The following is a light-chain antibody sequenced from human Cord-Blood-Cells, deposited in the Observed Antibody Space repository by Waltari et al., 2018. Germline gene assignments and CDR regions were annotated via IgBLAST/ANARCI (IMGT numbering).Light chain of an antibody. Sequence: QSALTQPPSASGSPGQSVTISCPGTSRDVGGYNYVSWYHQHPGKAPKLMIYEVSKRPSGVPDRFSGSKSGNTASLTVSGLQAEDEADYYCSSYAGSNNWVFGGGTKLTVL. CDR2: EVS. J-gene: IGLJ2*01. CDR3: SSYAGSNNWV. V-gene: IGLV2-8*01. CDR1: SRDVGGYNY.